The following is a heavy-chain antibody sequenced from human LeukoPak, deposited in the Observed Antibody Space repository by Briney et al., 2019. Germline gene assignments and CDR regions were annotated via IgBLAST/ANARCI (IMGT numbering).Heavy chain of an antibody. V-gene: IGHV1-24*01. D-gene: IGHD1-20*01. CDR2: FDPEDGET. J-gene: IGHJ5*02. CDR3: ATGNWNDVKFDP. CDR1: GYTLTELS. Sequence: ASVKVSCEVSGYTLTELSMHWVRQAPGKGLEWMGGFDPEDGETIYAQKFQGRVTMTEDTSTDTAYMELSSLRSEDTAVYYCATGNWNDVKFDPWGQGTLVTVSS.